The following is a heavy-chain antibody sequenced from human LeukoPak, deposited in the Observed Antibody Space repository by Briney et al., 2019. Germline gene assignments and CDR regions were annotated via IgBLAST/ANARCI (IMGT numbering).Heavy chain of an antibody. CDR2: IWYDGSNK. D-gene: IGHD2-8*01. J-gene: IGHJ4*02. V-gene: IGHV3-33*01. CDR1: GFTFSSYG. CDR3: ARDAPGVSGVFDY. Sequence: GGSLRLSCAASGFTFSSYGMHWVRQAPGKGLEWVAVIWYDGSNKYYADSVKGRFTISRDNSKNTLYLQMNSLRAEDTAVYYCARDAPGVSGVFDYWGQGTLVTVSS.